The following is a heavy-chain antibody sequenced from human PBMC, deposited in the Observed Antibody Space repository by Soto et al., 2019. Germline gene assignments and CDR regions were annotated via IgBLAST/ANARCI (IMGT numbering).Heavy chain of an antibody. CDR2: IWYDGSNK. V-gene: IGHV3-33*01. J-gene: IGHJ4*02. Sequence: GGSLRLSCAASGFTFSSYGMHWVRQAPGKGLEWVAVIWYDGSNKYYADSVKGRFTISRDNSKNTLYLQMNSLRAEDTALYYCARSASSSGWSIDYWGQGTLVTVSS. CDR3: ARSASSSGWSIDY. D-gene: IGHD6-19*01. CDR1: GFTFSSYG.